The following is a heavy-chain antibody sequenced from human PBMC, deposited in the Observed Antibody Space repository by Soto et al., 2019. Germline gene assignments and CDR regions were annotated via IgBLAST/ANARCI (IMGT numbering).Heavy chain of an antibody. Sequence: QLQLQESGPGLVKPSETLSLTCTVSGGSISSSSYYWGWIRQPPGKGLEWIGSIYYSGSTYYNPSLKSRFTISVDTSKNQFSLKLSSVTAADTAVYYCATARDSTDYYGSGSYYNPFDYWGQGTLVTVSS. V-gene: IGHV4-39*01. D-gene: IGHD3-10*01. CDR2: IYYSGST. CDR1: GGSISSSSYY. CDR3: ATARDSTDYYGSGSYYNPFDY. J-gene: IGHJ4*02.